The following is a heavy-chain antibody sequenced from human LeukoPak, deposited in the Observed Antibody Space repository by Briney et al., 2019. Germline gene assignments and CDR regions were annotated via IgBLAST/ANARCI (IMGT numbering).Heavy chain of an antibody. CDR1: GFNVNNAW. V-gene: IGHV3-15*07. CDR3: NTSITDY. D-gene: IGHD2-21*01. CDR2: IRSKIDGGAT. Sequence: GGSLRLSCAASGFNVNNAWMSWVRQAPGKGLEWVGRIRSKIDGGATDYAAPVKGRFTISRDDSKNTLYLQINSLKIEDTAMYYCNTSITDYWGQGTLVTVSS. J-gene: IGHJ4*02.